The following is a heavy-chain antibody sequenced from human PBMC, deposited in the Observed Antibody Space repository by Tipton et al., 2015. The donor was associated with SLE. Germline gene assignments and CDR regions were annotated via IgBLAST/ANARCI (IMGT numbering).Heavy chain of an antibody. Sequence: LRLSCTVSGGSISSTNYFWNWIRQPAGKTLEWIGRIYAWGSTDYNPSLRSRVAMSLDTSKNQFSLRLDSVTAADTAVYYCARYADDYGDNAHALDIWGQGTMVIVSP. J-gene: IGHJ3*02. CDR2: IYAWGST. V-gene: IGHV4-61*02. CDR3: ARYADDYGDNAHALDI. CDR1: GGSISSTNYF. D-gene: IGHD4-17*01.